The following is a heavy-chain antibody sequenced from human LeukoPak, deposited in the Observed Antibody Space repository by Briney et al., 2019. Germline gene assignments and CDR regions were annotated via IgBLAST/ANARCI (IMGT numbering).Heavy chain of an antibody. Sequence: SETLSLTCAVYGGSFSGYYWSWIRQPPGKGLEWIGEINHSGSTNNNPSLKSRVTISVDTSKNQFSLKLSSVTAADTAVYYCARRGYSYGYFDYWGQGILVAVSS. CDR1: GGSFSGYY. CDR3: ARRGYSYGYFDY. CDR2: INHSGST. V-gene: IGHV4-34*01. J-gene: IGHJ4*02. D-gene: IGHD5-18*01.